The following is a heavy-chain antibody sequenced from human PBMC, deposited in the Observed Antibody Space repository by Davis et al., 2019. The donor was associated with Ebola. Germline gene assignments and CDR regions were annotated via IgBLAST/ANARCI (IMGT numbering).Heavy chain of an antibody. J-gene: IGHJ4*02. CDR1: GFTFSGSA. Sequence: GESLKISCAASGFTFSGSAMHWVRQASGKGLEWVGRIRSKANSYATAYAASVKGRFTISRDDSKNTAYLQMNSLKTEDTAVYYCTSTHSTTSAGTRDYWVQGTLVTVSS. CDR3: TSTHSTTSAGTRDY. V-gene: IGHV3-73*01. D-gene: IGHD6-19*01. CDR2: IRSKANSYAT.